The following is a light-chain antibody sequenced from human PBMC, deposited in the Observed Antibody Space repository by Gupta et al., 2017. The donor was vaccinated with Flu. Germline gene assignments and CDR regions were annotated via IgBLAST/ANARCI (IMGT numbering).Light chain of an antibody. V-gene: IGKV2-30*01. Sequence: VALGQPATIYCKSTQTLVYSDRNTYLQACQQKTGQSPRHLIYQVAYRDSGVADRLSGSGSGTDVTLKTSRVQAEDVGIYFCMQGAHRPWAFGRGTKVEIK. CDR3: MQGAHRPWA. J-gene: IGKJ1*01. CDR1: QTLVYSDRNTY. CDR2: QVA.